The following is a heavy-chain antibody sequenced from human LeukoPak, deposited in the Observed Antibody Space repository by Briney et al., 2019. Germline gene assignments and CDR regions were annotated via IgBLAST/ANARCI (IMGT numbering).Heavy chain of an antibody. J-gene: IGHJ4*02. V-gene: IGHV3-74*01. CDR3: VRGQTIDY. CDR2: IKSDGTGI. Sequence: PGGSLRLSCAASGFTFSDYWMYWVRQAPGKGLVWVSRIKSDGTGILYADFVEGRFTISRDNAKNVLYMQMTSLRDEDTTVYYCVRGQTIDYWSQGILVTVSS. CDR1: GFTFSDYW.